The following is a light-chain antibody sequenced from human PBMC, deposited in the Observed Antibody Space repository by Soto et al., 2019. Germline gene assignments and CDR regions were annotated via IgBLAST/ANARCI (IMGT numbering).Light chain of an antibody. Sequence: EIVMTPSPATLSVSPGERATLSCRASQSVSRNLAWYQQKPGQAPRLLIYGASTRATDIPARFSGSGSGTEFTLTISSLQSEDFAVYYCQQRSNWPPITFGQGTRLEIK. J-gene: IGKJ5*01. CDR1: QSVSRN. CDR2: GAS. CDR3: QQRSNWPPIT. V-gene: IGKV3-15*01.